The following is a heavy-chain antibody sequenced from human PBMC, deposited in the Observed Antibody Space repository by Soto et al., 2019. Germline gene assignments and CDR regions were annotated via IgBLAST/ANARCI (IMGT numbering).Heavy chain of an antibody. CDR2: IYHSGST. V-gene: IGHV4-38-2*02. CDR1: GGYISSGYY. J-gene: IGHJ6*02. D-gene: IGHD6-19*01. CDR3: ARAAGYYYYGMDV. Sequence: SQTLSLTCTVLGGYISSGYYWGWIRQPPGKGLEWIGSIYHSGSTYYNPSLKSRVTISVATSKNQFSLKLSSVTAADTAVYYCARAAGYYYYGMDVWGQGTTVTVSS.